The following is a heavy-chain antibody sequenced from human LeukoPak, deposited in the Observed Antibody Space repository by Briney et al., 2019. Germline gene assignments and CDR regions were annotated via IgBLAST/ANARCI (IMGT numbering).Heavy chain of an antibody. CDR3: AKDLDFIAAAGLDY. D-gene: IGHD6-13*01. Sequence: PGGSLRLSCAASGFTVSSNYMSWVRQAPGKGLEWVSVIYSGGSTYYADFAKGRFTISKDNSKNTLYLQMNSLRAEDTAVYYCAKDLDFIAAAGLDYWGQGTLVTVSS. CDR1: GFTVSSNY. J-gene: IGHJ4*01. CDR2: IYSGGST. V-gene: IGHV3-66*01.